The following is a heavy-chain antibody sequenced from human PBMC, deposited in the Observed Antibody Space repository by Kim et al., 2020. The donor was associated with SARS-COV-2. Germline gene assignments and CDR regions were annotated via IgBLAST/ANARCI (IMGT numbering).Heavy chain of an antibody. Sequence: GRFTISRDNSKNTLYLQMNSLRAEDTAVYCCAKVRVVVLVPAATPNLIDYWSQGTLVTVSS. V-gene: IGHV3-23*01. D-gene: IGHD2-2*01. J-gene: IGHJ4*02. CDR3: AKVRVVVLVPAATPNLIDY.